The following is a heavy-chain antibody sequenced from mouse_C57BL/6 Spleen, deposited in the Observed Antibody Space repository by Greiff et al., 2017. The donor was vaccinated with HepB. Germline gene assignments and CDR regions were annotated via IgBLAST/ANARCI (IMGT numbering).Heavy chain of an antibody. D-gene: IGHD2-2*01. CDR2: INYDGSST. CDR3: ARDYGYDGGYFDV. V-gene: IGHV5-16*01. J-gene: IGHJ1*03. Sequence: EVQRVESEGGLVQPGSSMKLSCTASGFTFSDYYMAWVRQVPEKGLEWVANINYDGSSTYYLDSLKSRFIISRDNAKNILYLQMSSLKSEDTATYYCARDYGYDGGYFDVWGTGTTVTVSS. CDR1: GFTFSDYY.